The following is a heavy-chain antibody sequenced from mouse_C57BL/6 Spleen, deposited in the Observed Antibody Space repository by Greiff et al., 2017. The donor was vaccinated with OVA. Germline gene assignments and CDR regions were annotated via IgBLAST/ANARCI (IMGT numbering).Heavy chain of an antibody. D-gene: IGHD3-2*02. CDR1: GYAFSSSW. V-gene: IGHV1-82*01. CDR3: ASLYSSGYWYFDV. CDR2: IYPGDGDT. J-gene: IGHJ1*03. Sequence: VQLQQSGPELVKPGASVKISCKASGYAFSSSWMNWVKQRPGKGLEWIGRIYPGDGDTNYNGKFKGKATLTADKSSSTAYMQLSSLTSADSAVYFCASLYSSGYWYFDVWGTGTTVTVSS.